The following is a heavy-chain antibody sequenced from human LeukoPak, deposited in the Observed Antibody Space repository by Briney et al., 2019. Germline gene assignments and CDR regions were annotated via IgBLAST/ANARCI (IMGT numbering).Heavy chain of an antibody. Sequence: GGSLRLSCAASIFTVINYATSWVRQAPGKGLEWVSGISGSGGHTYYADSVKGRFTISRDNSKNTLYLQMNSLRAEDTAVYYWAKERIRAIDNCHVVIDYGGQGTLVTVSS. CDR2: ISGSGGHT. CDR1: IFTVINYA. D-gene: IGHD2-21*01. CDR3: AKERIRAIDNCHVVIDY. V-gene: IGHV3-23*01. J-gene: IGHJ4*02.